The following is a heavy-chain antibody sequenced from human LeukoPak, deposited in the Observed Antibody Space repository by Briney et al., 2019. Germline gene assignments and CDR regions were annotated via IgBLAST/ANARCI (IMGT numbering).Heavy chain of an antibody. J-gene: IGHJ6*03. CDR3: AKDPGARVPGFHMDV. Sequence: GGSLRLSCAASGFTFRNYVMHWVRQATGKGLEWVSFIWSEGNNRFYADSVKGRFTISRDNSKNMLYLQMDSLRPEDTAVYYCAKDPGARVPGFHMDVWGKGTTVIVSS. D-gene: IGHD2-8*02. CDR1: GFTFRNYV. CDR2: IWSEGNNR. V-gene: IGHV3-30*02.